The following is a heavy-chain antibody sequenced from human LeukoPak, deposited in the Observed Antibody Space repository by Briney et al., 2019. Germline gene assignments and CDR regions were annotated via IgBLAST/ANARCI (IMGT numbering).Heavy chain of an antibody. J-gene: IGHJ6*03. CDR2: IYHSGST. D-gene: IGHD3-10*01. Sequence: SETLSLTCTVSGYSISSGYYWGWIRQPPGKGLEWIGSIYHSGSTYYNPSLKSRVTISVDTSKNQFSLKLSSVTAADTAVYYCARQVRLWFGTYYYYYMDVWGKGTTVTVSS. CDR3: ARQVRLWFGTYYYYYMDV. CDR1: GYSISSGYY. V-gene: IGHV4-38-2*02.